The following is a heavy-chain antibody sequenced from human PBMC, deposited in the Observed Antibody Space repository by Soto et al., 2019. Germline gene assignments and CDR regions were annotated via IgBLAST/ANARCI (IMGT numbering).Heavy chain of an antibody. D-gene: IGHD3-3*01. CDR2: ISAYNGNT. V-gene: IGHV1-18*01. CDR3: ARASYYDFWSGYSGAYYYGMDV. CDR1: GYSFTSYG. J-gene: IGHJ6*02. Sequence: ASVKVSCKASGYSFTSYGISWVRQAPGQGLAWMGWISAYNGNTNYAQKLQGRVTMTTDTSTSTAYMELRSLRSDDTAVYYCARASYYDFWSGYSGAYYYGMDVWGQGTTVTVSS.